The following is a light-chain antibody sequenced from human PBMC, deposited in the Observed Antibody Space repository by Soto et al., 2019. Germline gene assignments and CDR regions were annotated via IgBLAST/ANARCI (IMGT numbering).Light chain of an antibody. CDR3: SSYTVPSPYV. CDR1: SSDVGSYNL. CDR2: EGS. V-gene: IGLV2-14*02. J-gene: IGLJ1*01. Sequence: QSALTQPASVSGSPGQSITISCTGTSSDVGSYNLVSWYQQHPGKAPKLMIYEGSKRPSGVSNRFSGSKSGNTASLTISGLQPEDEADYYCSSYTVPSPYVFGTGTQLTVL.